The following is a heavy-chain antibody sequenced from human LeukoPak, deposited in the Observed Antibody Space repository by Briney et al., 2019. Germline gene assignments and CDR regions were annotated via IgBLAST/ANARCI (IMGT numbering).Heavy chain of an antibody. CDR2: MNPDSGNT. CDR3: ASALDPYGDYFYFDY. V-gene: IGHV1-8*01. D-gene: IGHD4-17*01. Sequence: GASVKVSCKASGYTFTSYDINWVRQATGQGLEWMGWMNPDSGNTGYAQKFQGRVTMTRNTSISTAYMELSSLRSEDTAVYYCASALDPYGDYFYFDYWGQGTLVTVSS. J-gene: IGHJ4*02. CDR1: GYTFTSYD.